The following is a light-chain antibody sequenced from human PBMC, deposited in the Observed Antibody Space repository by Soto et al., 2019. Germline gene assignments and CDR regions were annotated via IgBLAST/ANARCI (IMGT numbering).Light chain of an antibody. V-gene: IGKV3-15*01. Sequence: EIVMTQSPATLSVSPGERATLSCRASQSVSSNLAWYQQKPGQAPRLLMYGASTSATGIPARFSGSGSGTEFTLTISSLQSEDFAVYYCQQYNNWPRWTFGQGTKVEIK. CDR2: GAS. J-gene: IGKJ1*01. CDR3: QQYNNWPRWT. CDR1: QSVSSN.